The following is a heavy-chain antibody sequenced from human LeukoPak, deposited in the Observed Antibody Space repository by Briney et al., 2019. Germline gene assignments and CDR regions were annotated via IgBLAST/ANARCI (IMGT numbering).Heavy chain of an antibody. Sequence: SVKVSCKASGGTFSTYAISWVGQAPGQGLEWMGGIIPIFGTANYAQKFQGRVTITADKSTSTAYMELSSLRSEDTAVYYCAILKGSSGYHFDYWGQGTLVTVSS. J-gene: IGHJ4*02. V-gene: IGHV1-69*06. CDR3: AILKGSSGYHFDY. CDR2: IIPIFGTA. D-gene: IGHD3-22*01. CDR1: GGTFSTYA.